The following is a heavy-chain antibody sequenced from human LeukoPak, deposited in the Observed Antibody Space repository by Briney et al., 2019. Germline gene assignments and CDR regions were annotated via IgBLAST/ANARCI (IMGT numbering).Heavy chain of an antibody. J-gene: IGHJ4*02. Sequence: GASVKVSCKASGYTFTSYGISWVRQAPGQGLEWMGWISAYNGNTNYAQKLQGRVTMTTDTSTSTAYMELRSLRSDDTAVYYCARDSSLYYDSSGYCDYWGQGTLVTVSS. CDR2: ISAYNGNT. D-gene: IGHD3-22*01. V-gene: IGHV1-18*01. CDR1: GYTFTSYG. CDR3: ARDSSLYYDSSGYCDY.